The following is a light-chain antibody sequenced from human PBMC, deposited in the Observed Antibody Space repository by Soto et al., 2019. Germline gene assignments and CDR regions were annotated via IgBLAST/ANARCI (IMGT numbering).Light chain of an antibody. CDR1: QSISSW. Sequence: DIQMTQSPSTLSASVGDRVTITCRASQSISSWLAWYQQKPGKAPKLLIYKASSLESGVPSRFSGSGSGTEFTPTISSLQPDDFATYYCQQYNSYSPTVGGGTKV. J-gene: IGKJ4*01. V-gene: IGKV1-5*03. CDR3: QQYNSYSPT. CDR2: KAS.